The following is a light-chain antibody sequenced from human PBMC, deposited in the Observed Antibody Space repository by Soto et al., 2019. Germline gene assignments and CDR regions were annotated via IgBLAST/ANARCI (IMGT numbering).Light chain of an antibody. CDR1: SNDVGGYNF. J-gene: IGLJ2*01. CDR3: SSSAGSYTLV. V-gene: IGLV2-11*01. Sequence: QSALTQPRSVSGSPGQSVTISCTGTSNDVGGYNFVSWYQQHPGKVPKLFIYDVSRRPSGVPDRFSGSKSGNTASLTISRLQAEDEADYYCSSSAGSYTLVFGVGTKRTVL. CDR2: DVS.